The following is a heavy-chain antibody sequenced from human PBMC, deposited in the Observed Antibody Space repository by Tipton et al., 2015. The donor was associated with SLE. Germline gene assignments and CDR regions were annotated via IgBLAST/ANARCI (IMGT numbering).Heavy chain of an antibody. CDR3: ATMGSSDGSGADAYHI. V-gene: IGHV4-39*01. J-gene: IGHJ3*02. CDR2: FDYSGST. D-gene: IGHD6-19*01. CDR1: GGSISSTNYL. Sequence: TLSLTCIVSGGSISSTNYLWDWIRQPPGKGLEWIGTFDYSGSTHYNPSLKSLVTISVDTTKNHFSLKLSSVTAADTAVYFCATMGSSDGSGADAYHIWGQGTMVTVSS.